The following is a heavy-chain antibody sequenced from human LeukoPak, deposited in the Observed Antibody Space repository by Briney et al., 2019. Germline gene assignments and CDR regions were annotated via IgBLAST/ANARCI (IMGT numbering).Heavy chain of an antibody. CDR3: ARGGYEQD. CDR2: INPNSGGT. CDR1: GYTFTSYA. V-gene: IGHV1-2*04. J-gene: IGHJ4*02. Sequence: ASVKVSCKASGYTFTSYAMNWVRQAPGQGLGWMGWINPNSGGTNYAHKFQGWVTMTRNTSISTAYMELSSLRSEDTAVYYCARGGYEQDWGQGTLVTVSS. D-gene: IGHD5-12*01.